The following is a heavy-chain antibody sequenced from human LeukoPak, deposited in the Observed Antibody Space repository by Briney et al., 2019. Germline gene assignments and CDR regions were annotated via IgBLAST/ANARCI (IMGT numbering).Heavy chain of an antibody. CDR3: AREIGGGHHYFEH. CDR2: FYSDALDGIT. J-gene: IGHJ4*02. V-gene: IGHV3-53*01. CDR1: GFTVSSST. Sequence: GGSLRLSCAGSGFTVSSSTMSWVRQAPGKGLEWVSNFYSDALDGITNYADSVKGRFTISRDNSQDTLYLQMNSLRVEDTATYYCAREIGGGHHYFEHWGQGTVVTVSS. D-gene: IGHD1-26*01.